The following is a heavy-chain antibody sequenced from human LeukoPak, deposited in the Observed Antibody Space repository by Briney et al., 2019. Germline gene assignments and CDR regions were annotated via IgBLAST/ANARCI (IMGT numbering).Heavy chain of an antibody. Sequence: ASVKASCKASGYPFTSYNINWVRQATGQGLEWMGWMNTNSGNTGYSQNFQGRVTMTRDTSINTAYMELSSLMSEDTAVYYCARGLPKAVFGVVIEDWGQGTLVTVSS. CDR2: MNTNSGNT. J-gene: IGHJ4*02. CDR1: GYPFTSYN. D-gene: IGHD3-3*01. CDR3: ARGLPKAVFGVVIED. V-gene: IGHV1-8*01.